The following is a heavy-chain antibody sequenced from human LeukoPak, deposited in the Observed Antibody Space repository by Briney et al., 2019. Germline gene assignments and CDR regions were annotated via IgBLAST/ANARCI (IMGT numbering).Heavy chain of an antibody. V-gene: IGHV4-39*07. CDR2: IYYSGST. CDR3: AREGLNIVRGVIPKEAWGWFDP. Sequence: SETLSLTCTVSGGSISSSSYYWGWLRHPPGEGLEWIGSIYYSGSTYYNPSLKSRVTISVDTSKNQFSLKLSSVTAADTAMYYCAREGLNIVRGVIPKEAWGWFDPWGQGTLVTVSS. J-gene: IGHJ5*02. D-gene: IGHD3-10*01. CDR1: GGSISSSSYY.